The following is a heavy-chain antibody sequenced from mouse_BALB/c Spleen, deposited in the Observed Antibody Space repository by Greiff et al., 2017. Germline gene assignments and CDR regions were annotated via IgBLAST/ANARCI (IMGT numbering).Heavy chain of an antibody. D-gene: IGHD2-10*02. Sequence: QVQLQQSGAELVRPGTSVKISCKASGYTFTNYWLGWVKQRPGHGLEWIGDIYPGGGYTNYNEKFKGKATLTADTSSSTAYMQLSSLTSEDSAVYFCAKKYGNYEDYAMDYWGQGTSVTVSS. J-gene: IGHJ4*01. CDR3: AKKYGNYEDYAMDY. CDR2: IYPGGGYT. CDR1: GYTFTNYW. V-gene: IGHV1-63*02.